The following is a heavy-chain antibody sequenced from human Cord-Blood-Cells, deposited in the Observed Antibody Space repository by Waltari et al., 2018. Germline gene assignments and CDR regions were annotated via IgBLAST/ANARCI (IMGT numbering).Heavy chain of an antibody. V-gene: IGHV1-69*01. CDR2: IIPIFGTA. CDR1: GGTFSSNA. Sequence: QVQLVQSGAEVKKPGSSVKVPCKASGGTFSSNAISWVGPAPGQGLEWMGGIIPIFGTANYAQKFQGRVTITADESTSTAYMELSSLRSEDTAVYYCASGPLLRYSSSYYFDYWGQGTLVTVSS. J-gene: IGHJ4*02. D-gene: IGHD6-6*01. CDR3: ASGPLLRYSSSYYFDY.